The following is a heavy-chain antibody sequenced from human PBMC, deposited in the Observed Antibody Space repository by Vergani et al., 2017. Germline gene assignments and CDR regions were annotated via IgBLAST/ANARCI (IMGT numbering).Heavy chain of an antibody. D-gene: IGHD1-26*01. V-gene: IGHV3-15*01. CDR3: TTPKEWEVRYYFDY. J-gene: IGHJ4*02. Sequence: EVQPVESGGGLVPPGGSLRLSCTTSGFTFSCAWMSWVCQAPWKGRGWVSRIRPKTCGVTTDYAAPVRGRFTISRDDSKNTLYLQMNSLKTEDTAVYYWTTPKEWEVRYYFDYRGQGTLVTVSS. CDR1: GFTFSCAW. CDR2: IRPKTCGVTT.